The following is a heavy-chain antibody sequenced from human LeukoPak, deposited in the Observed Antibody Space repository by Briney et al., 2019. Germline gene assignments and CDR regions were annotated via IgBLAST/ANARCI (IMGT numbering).Heavy chain of an antibody. CDR3: ARDIRGTRGSGYSDY. CDR1: GFTVSSNY. D-gene: IGHD3-22*01. Sequence: GGSLRLSCAASGFTVSSNYMSWVRQAPGKGLEWVSVIYSGGSTYYADSVKGRFIISRHNSKNTLYLQMSSLRAEDTAVYYCARDIRGTRGSGYSDYWGQGTLVTVSS. V-gene: IGHV3-53*04. J-gene: IGHJ4*02. CDR2: IYSGGST.